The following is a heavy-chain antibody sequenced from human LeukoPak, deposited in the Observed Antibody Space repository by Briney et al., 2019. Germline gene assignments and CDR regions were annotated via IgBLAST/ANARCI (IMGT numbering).Heavy chain of an antibody. V-gene: IGHV4-59*01. CDR1: GGSFSGYY. CDR3: ARDPGSGWNEFDY. CDR2: IYYVGST. D-gene: IGHD6-19*01. J-gene: IGHJ4*02. Sequence: SETLSLTCAVYGGSFSGYYWSWIRQPPGKGLEWFGYIYYVGSTNYNPSLKSRVTISVDTSKNQFSLKLSSVTAADTAVYFCARDPGSGWNEFDYWGQGTLVTVSS.